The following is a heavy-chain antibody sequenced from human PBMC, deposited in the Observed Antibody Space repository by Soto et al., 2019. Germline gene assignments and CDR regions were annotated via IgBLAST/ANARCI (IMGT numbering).Heavy chain of an antibody. V-gene: IGHV3-23*01. CDR3: AKDQQGTTVTTYFDY. D-gene: IGHD4-17*01. CDR2: ISGSGGST. J-gene: IGHJ4*02. CDR1: GFTFSSYA. Sequence: GGSLRLSCAASGFTFSSYAISWVRQAPGKGLEWVSAISGSGGSTYYADSVKGRLTISRDNSKNTLYLQMNSLRAEDTAVYYCAKDQQGTTVTTYFDYWGQGTLVTVSS.